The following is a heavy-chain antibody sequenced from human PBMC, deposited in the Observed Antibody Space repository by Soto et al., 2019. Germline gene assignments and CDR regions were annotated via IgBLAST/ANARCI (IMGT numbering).Heavy chain of an antibody. CDR3: ASSSGLTGDRGDAFDI. Sequence: ASVKVSCKASGYTFTSYAMHWVRQAPGQRLEWMGWINAGNGNTKYSQKFQGRVTITRDTSASTAYMELSSLRSEDTAVYYCASSSGLTGDRGDAFDIWGQGTMVTVSS. CDR2: INAGNGNT. V-gene: IGHV1-3*01. D-gene: IGHD7-27*01. J-gene: IGHJ3*02. CDR1: GYTFTSYA.